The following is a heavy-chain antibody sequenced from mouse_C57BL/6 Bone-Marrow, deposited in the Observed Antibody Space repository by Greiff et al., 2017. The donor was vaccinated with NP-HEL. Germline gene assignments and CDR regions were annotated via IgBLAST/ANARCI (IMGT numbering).Heavy chain of an antibody. Sequence: VQRVESGAELVRPGTSVKVSCKASGYAFTNYLIEWVKQRPGQGLEWIGVINPGSGGTNYNEKFKGKATLTADKSSSTAYMQLSSLTSEDSAVYFCARDGYLSYAMDYWGQGTSVTVSS. D-gene: IGHD2-3*01. V-gene: IGHV1-54*01. CDR2: INPGSGGT. CDR3: ARDGYLSYAMDY. CDR1: GYAFTNYL. J-gene: IGHJ4*01.